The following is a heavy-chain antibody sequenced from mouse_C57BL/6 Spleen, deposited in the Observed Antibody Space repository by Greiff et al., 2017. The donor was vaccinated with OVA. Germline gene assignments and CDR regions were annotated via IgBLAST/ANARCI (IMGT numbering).Heavy chain of an antibody. D-gene: IGHD1-1*01. V-gene: IGHV5-4*01. J-gene: IGHJ2*01. CDR1: GFTFSSYA. CDR3: ARALRYYYLDY. CDR2: ISAGGSYT. Sequence: EVQLVESGGGLVKPGGSLKLSCAASGFTFSSYAMSWVRQTPEKRLEWVATISAGGSYTYYPDNVKGRFTISRDNAKNNLYLQMSHLKSEDTSIYYCARALRYYYLDYWGQGTTLTVSS.